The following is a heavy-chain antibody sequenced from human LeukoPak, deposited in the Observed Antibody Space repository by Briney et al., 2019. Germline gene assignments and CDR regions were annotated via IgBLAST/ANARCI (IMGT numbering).Heavy chain of an antibody. Sequence: ASVKVSCKASGGTFSSYAISWVRQAPGQGLEWMGWISAYNGNTNYAQKLQGRVTMTTDTSTSTAYMELRSLRSDDTAVYYCARMDIVVVPAALDPWGQGTLVTVSS. V-gene: IGHV1-18*01. J-gene: IGHJ5*02. CDR2: ISAYNGNT. CDR3: ARMDIVVVPAALDP. CDR1: GGTFSSYA. D-gene: IGHD2-2*03.